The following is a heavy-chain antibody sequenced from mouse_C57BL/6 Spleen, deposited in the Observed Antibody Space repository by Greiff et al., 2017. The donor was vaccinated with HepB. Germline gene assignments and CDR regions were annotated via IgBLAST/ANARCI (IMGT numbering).Heavy chain of an antibody. CDR2: IYPYNGVA. D-gene: IGHD2-5*01. J-gene: IGHJ3*01. Sequence: EVQLQQSGPELVKLGASVKISCKASGYSFTGYYMPWVKQSHGNILDWIGYIYPYNGVASYNQKFKGKATFTVDKSSSTAYMELRSLTSEDSAVYYGARSEGSNYPSAYWGQGTLVTVSA. CDR3: ARSEGSNYPSAY. CDR1: GYSFTGYY. V-gene: IGHV1-31*01.